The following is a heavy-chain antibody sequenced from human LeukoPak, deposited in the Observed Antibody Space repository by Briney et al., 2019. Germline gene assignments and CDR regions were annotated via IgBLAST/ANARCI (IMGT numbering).Heavy chain of an antibody. CDR1: GGSFSGYY. Sequence: SETLSLXCAVYGGSFSGYYWRWIRQPPGKGLEWIGEINHSGSTNYNPPLKSRVTISVDTSKNQFSLKLSSVTAADTAVYYCARGWVVAATNFDYWGQGTLVTVSS. CDR2: INHSGST. CDR3: ARGWVVAATNFDY. J-gene: IGHJ4*02. V-gene: IGHV4-34*01. D-gene: IGHD2-15*01.